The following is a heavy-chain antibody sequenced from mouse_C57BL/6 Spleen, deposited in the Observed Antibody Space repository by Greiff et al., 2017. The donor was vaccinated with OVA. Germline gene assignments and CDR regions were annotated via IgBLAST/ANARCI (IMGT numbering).Heavy chain of an antibody. CDR3: TRNTPTYYSNYEYYAMDY. J-gene: IGHJ4*01. V-gene: IGHV1-15*01. CDR1: GYTFTDYE. D-gene: IGHD2-5*01. CDR2: IDPETGGT. Sequence: QVQLQQSGAELVRPGASVTLSCKASGYTFTDYEMHWVKQTPVHGLEWIGAIDPETGGTAYNQKFKGKAILTADKSSSTAYMELRSLTSEDSAVYYCTRNTPTYYSNYEYYAMDYWGQGTSVTVSS.